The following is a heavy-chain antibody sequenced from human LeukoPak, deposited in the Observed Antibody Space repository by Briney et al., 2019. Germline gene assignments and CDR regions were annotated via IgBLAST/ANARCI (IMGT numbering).Heavy chain of an antibody. V-gene: IGHV4-61*02. CDR2: ISSSGST. J-gene: IGHJ4*02. CDR3: ARGFRGASFDY. CDR1: GDSISSGDYY. Sequence: PSETLSLTCTVSGDSISSGDYYWSWIRQPAGKGLEWIGRISSSGSTNYNPSLKSRVTISVDTSKNQFSLKLSSVTAADTAVYYCARGFRGASFDYWGQGTLVTVSS. D-gene: IGHD1-26*01.